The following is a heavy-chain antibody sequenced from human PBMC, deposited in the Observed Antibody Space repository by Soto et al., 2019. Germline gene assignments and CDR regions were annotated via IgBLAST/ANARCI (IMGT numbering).Heavy chain of an antibody. Sequence: ASVKVSCKASGYTFTSYGISWVRQAPGQGLEWMGRISAYNGNTNYAQKLQGRVTITRDTSASTAYMELSSLRSEDTAVYYCARVSTSQYYYGMDVWGQGTTVTVSS. CDR3: ARVSTSQYYYGMDV. J-gene: IGHJ6*02. CDR2: ISAYNGNT. V-gene: IGHV1-18*01. CDR1: GYTFTSYG. D-gene: IGHD2-2*01.